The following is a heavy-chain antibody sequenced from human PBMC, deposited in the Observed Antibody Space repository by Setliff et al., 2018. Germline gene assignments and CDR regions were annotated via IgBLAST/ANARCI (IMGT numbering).Heavy chain of an antibody. CDR1: GGSISSPN. CDR3: ANHNPARWAVTGTPLDY. J-gene: IGHJ4*02. Sequence: ETLSLTCAVSGGSISSPNWWNWVRQPPGKGLEWVSSISAANGYIYYADSVKGRFTISRDNAQNTLYLQMNSLRAEDTAVYYCANHNPARWAVTGTPLDYWGQGTLVTVSS. CDR2: ISAANGYI. D-gene: IGHD6-19*01. V-gene: IGHV3-21*06.